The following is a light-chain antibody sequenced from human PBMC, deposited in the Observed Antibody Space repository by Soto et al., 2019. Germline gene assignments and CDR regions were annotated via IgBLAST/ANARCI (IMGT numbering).Light chain of an antibody. CDR1: QSVSSNY. J-gene: IGKJ1*01. Sequence: EIVLTQSPGTLSLSPGERATLSCRASQSVSSNYLAWYQQKPGQAPRPLIYGASSRATGIPDRFSGSGAGTEFTLTISRLESEDFALYYCQQYGSSPWTFGQGTQVEIK. V-gene: IGKV3-20*01. CDR2: GAS. CDR3: QQYGSSPWT.